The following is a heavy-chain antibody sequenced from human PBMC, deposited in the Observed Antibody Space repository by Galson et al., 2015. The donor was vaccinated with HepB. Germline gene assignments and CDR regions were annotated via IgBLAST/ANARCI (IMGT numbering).Heavy chain of an antibody. CDR3: AREAISTYYYGSGSYYNGGWFDP. V-gene: IGHV4-39*07. CDR1: GGSISSSSYY. J-gene: IGHJ5*02. D-gene: IGHD3-10*01. Sequence: SETLSLTCTVSGGSISSSSYYWGWIRQPPGKGLEWIGSIYYSGSTYYNPSLKSRVTISVDTSKNQFSLKLSSVTAADTAVYYCAREAISTYYYGSGSYYNGGWFDPWGQGTLVTVSS. CDR2: IYYSGST.